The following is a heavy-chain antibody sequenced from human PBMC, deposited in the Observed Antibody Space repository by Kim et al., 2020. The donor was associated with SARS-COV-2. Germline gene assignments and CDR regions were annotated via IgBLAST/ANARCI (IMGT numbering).Heavy chain of an antibody. V-gene: IGHV4-39*01. J-gene: IGHJ4*02. CDR2: IYYSGST. D-gene: IGHD2-15*01. CDR3: ERQSRFGVVVAAPYYFDY. CDR1: GGSISSSSYY. Sequence: SETLSLTCTVSGGSISSSSYYWGWIRQPPGKGLEWIGSIYYSGSTYYNPSLKSRVTISVDTSKNQFSLKLSSVTAADTAVYYCERQSRFGVVVAAPYYFDYWGQGTLVTVSS.